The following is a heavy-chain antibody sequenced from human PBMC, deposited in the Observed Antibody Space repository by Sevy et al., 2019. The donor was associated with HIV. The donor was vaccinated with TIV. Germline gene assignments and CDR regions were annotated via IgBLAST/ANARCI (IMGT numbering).Heavy chain of an antibody. V-gene: IGHV3-30*18. CDR1: GFTFSRYG. J-gene: IGHJ6*02. Sequence: GGSLRLSCAAAGFTFSRYGMHWARQAPGKGLEWVAVISNDGSDKEYAESVKGRFTVSRDNSKDTVYLQMNSLRLEDTAVDYCANSRGRYEGSSWLYYYYIMDVWGQGTTVTVSS. CDR3: ANSRGRYEGSSWLYYYYIMDV. D-gene: IGHD6-13*01. CDR2: ISNDGSDK.